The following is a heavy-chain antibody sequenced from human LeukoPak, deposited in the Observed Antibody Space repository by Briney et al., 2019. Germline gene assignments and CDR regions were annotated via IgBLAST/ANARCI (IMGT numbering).Heavy chain of an antibody. V-gene: IGHV5-51*01. CDR1: GYSFTNYW. CDR3: ARQRTGFYTSSSRYFDY. Sequence: GESLKISCKGGGYSFTNYWIVWVRQMPGKGLEWMGVIYYDDFETQYSPSFQGQVTISVDKSISTAYLQWSSLKASDTAMYYCARQRTGFYTSSSRYFDYWGQGTLVTVSS. J-gene: IGHJ4*02. D-gene: IGHD2-2*01. CDR2: IYYDDFET.